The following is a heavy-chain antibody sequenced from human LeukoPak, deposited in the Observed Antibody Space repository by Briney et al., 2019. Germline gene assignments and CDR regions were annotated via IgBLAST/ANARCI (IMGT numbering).Heavy chain of an antibody. CDR2: ISSSSSYI. CDR1: GFTFSSYS. V-gene: IGHV3-21*01. Sequence: GGSLRLSCAASGFTFSSYSMNWVRQAPGKGLEWVSSISSSSSYIYYADSVKGRFTISRDNAKNSLYLQMNSLRAEDTAVYYCARDLTIFGVVIPRGYWGQGTLSPSPQ. J-gene: IGHJ4*02. CDR3: ARDLTIFGVVIPRGY. D-gene: IGHD3-3*01.